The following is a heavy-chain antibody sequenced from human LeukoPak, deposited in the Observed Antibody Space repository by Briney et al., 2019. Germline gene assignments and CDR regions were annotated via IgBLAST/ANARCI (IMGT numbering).Heavy chain of an antibody. D-gene: IGHD1-26*01. Sequence: GESLKISCKGSGYSFTNYWIAWVRQMPGKGLEWMGIIYPDDSDITYSPSFQGQVTISADKFISTAYLQWSSLKASDTAMYYCAIRYSGSYNDYWGQGTLVTVSS. CDR2: IYPDDSDI. CDR3: AIRYSGSYNDY. V-gene: IGHV5-51*01. CDR1: GYSFTNYW. J-gene: IGHJ4*02.